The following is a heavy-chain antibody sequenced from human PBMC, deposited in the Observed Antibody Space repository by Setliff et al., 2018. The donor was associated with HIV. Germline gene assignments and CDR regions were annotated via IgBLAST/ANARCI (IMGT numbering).Heavy chain of an antibody. Sequence: SETLSLTCSVYGGSFSGYLWSWIRQSPGKGLEWIGEIKYTGRTTYNPSLEGRVTISVDTSKKQFSLKLSSVTAADTAVYYCARRQSYYDILNGRAFDALDIWGQGTKVTVSS. J-gene: IGHJ3*02. D-gene: IGHD3-9*01. CDR1: GGSFSGYL. V-gene: IGHV4-34*01. CDR2: IKYTGRT. CDR3: ARRQSYYDILNGRAFDALDI.